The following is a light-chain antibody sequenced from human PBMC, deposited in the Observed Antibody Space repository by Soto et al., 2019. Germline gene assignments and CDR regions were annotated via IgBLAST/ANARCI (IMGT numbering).Light chain of an antibody. CDR1: SSDVGGYNY. Sequence: QSALTQPASVSGSPGQSITISCTGTSSDVGGYNYVSWYQQHPDKAPKLMIYDVSNRPSGVSNRFSGSKSGNTASLTISGLQAEDEADYSCSSYTSSSTVFGGGTKLTVL. CDR2: DVS. J-gene: IGLJ2*01. V-gene: IGLV2-14*03. CDR3: SSYTSSSTV.